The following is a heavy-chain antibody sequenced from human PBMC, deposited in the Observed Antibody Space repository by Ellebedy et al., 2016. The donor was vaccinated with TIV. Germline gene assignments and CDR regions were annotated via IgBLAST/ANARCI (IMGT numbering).Heavy chain of an antibody. CDR3: AKDAIGYGSGSSIYGMDV. CDR2: ISGSGGST. J-gene: IGHJ6*02. CDR1: GFTFSSYS. Sequence: GGSLRLSCAASGFTFSSYSMNWVRQAPGKGLEWVSAISGSGGSTYYADSVKGRFTISRDNSKNTLYLQMNSLRAEDTAVYYCAKDAIGYGSGSSIYGMDVWGQGTTVTVSS. V-gene: IGHV3-23*01. D-gene: IGHD3-10*01.